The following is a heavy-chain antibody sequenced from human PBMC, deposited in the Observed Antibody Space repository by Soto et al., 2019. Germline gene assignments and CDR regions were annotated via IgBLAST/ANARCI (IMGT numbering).Heavy chain of an antibody. V-gene: IGHV3-66*01. J-gene: IGHJ6*02. Sequence: EVQLVESGGGLVQPGGSLRLSCAASGFTVSSNYMSWVRQAPGKGLEWVSVIYSGGSTYYADSVKGRFTISRDNSKNTLYLQMNSLRAEDTAVYYCXXXXLXXXXXXYGMDVWGQGTTVTVSS. CDR1: GFTVSSNY. CDR2: IYSGGST. CDR3: XXXXLXXXXXXYGMDV.